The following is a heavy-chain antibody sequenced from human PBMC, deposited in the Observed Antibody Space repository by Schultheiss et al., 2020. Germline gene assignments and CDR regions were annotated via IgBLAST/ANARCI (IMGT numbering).Heavy chain of an antibody. V-gene: IGHV3-23*01. Sequence: GGSLRLSCAASGFTFSDYAMSWVRQAPGKGLEWVSSISGSGGSTSYADSVKGRFTMSRDNSKNTVFLQMKTLRAEDTAVYYCAKGDYGDYWTGDYWGQGTLVTGS. CDR2: ISGSGGST. D-gene: IGHD4-17*01. J-gene: IGHJ4*02. CDR3: AKGDYGDYWTGDY. CDR1: GFTFSDYA.